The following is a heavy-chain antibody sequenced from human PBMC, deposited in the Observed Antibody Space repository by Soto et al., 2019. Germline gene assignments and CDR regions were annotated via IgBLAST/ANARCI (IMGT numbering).Heavy chain of an antibody. J-gene: IGHJ4*02. CDR2: IKQDESEK. Sequence: EVPLVESGGGLVQPGGSLRLSCSASGFTFSAYWMTWVRQAPGGGLEWVANIKQDESEKYFVDSVKGRFTISRDNAKNSLYLQKHSLRVEDSAVYYCARHERDSCYSGFDHWGQGTLVTVSS. V-gene: IGHV3-7*01. D-gene: IGHD2-15*01. CDR1: GFTFSAYW. CDR3: ARHERDSCYSGFDH.